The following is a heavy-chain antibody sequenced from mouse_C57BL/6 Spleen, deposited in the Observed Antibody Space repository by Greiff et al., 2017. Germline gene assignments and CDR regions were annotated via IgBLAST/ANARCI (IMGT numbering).Heavy chain of an antibody. J-gene: IGHJ3*01. V-gene: IGHV1-69*01. CDR2: IDPSDSYT. CDR3: ARGELGRVAY. CDR1: GYTFTSYW. D-gene: IGHD4-1*01. Sequence: QVQLQQPGAELVMPGASVKLSCKASGYTFTSYWMHWVKQRPGQGLEWIGEIDPSDSYTNYNQKFKGKSTLTVDKSSSTAYMQLSSLTSEDSAVYYCARGELGRVAYWGQGTLVTVSA.